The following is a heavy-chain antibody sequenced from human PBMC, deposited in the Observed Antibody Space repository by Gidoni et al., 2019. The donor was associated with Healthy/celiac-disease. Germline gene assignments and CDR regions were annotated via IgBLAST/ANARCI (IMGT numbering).Heavy chain of an antibody. CDR3: ARSRVVVTAWVY. J-gene: IGHJ4*02. D-gene: IGHD2-21*02. Sequence: EVQLVESGGGLVQPGGSLRLSCEASAFTFSRYWLHCVRQAPGKGLVWALRINSDGGSKNYANSVKGRFTSSRDNAKNTLYLQMNSLRAEDTAVYYCARSRVVVTAWVYWGQGTLVTVSS. CDR1: AFTFSRYW. V-gene: IGHV3-74*01. CDR2: INSDGGSK.